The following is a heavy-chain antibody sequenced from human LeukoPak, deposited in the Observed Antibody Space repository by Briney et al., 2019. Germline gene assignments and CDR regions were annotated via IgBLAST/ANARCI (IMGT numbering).Heavy chain of an antibody. Sequence: GGSLRLSCAASGFTFSSYAMSWVRQAPGKGLEWVSAISGSGGSTYCADSVKGRFTISRDNSKNTLYLQMNSLRAEDTAVYYCAKLLNYDFWSGYPNGNWFDPWGQGTLVTVSS. CDR3: AKLLNYDFWSGYPNGNWFDP. V-gene: IGHV3-23*01. J-gene: IGHJ5*02. D-gene: IGHD3-3*01. CDR2: ISGSGGST. CDR1: GFTFSSYA.